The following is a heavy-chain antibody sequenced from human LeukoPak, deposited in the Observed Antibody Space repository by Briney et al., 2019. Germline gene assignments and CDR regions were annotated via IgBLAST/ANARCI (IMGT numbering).Heavy chain of an antibody. CDR1: GYTFTGYY. CDR2: INPNSGGT. Sequence: ASVKVSCKASGYTFTGYYMHWVRQAPGQGLEWMGWINPNSGGTNYAQKLQGRVTMTTDTSTSTAYMELRSLRSDDTAVYYCARSTGYYKADAFDIWGQGTMVTVSS. CDR3: ARSTGYYKADAFDI. J-gene: IGHJ3*02. V-gene: IGHV1-2*02. D-gene: IGHD3-9*01.